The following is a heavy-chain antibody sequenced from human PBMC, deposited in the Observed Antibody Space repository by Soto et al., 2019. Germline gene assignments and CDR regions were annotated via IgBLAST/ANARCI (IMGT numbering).Heavy chain of an antibody. CDR1: GFTFSSYA. V-gene: IGHV3-64*01. D-gene: IGHD3-9*01. CDR3: AIDRRTGLRYFYWHYAFDI. Sequence: EVQLVESGGGLVQPGGSLRLSCAASGFTFSSYAMHWVRQAPGKGLEYVSAISSNGGSTYYANSVKGRFTISRDNSKNQLYLQMGSVIAEDMAVYYCAIDRRTGLRYFYWHYAFDICGQGTMVTVSS. CDR2: ISSNGGST. J-gene: IGHJ3*02.